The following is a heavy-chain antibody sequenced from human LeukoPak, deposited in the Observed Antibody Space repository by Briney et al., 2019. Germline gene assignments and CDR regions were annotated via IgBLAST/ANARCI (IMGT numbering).Heavy chain of an antibody. Sequence: ASVKVSCKTSGYIFTEYYLHWLRQAPGQGLEWLGCIHPNGYSEPAPIFRGRVTMTRDTSLSTAYMDLSTLKSDDTAVYYCAIECCFDGNIYSKGFEYWGLGTVVTVSS. D-gene: IGHD3-10*01. J-gene: IGHJ4*02. CDR2: IHPNGYS. CDR1: GYIFTEYY. V-gene: IGHV1-2*02. CDR3: AIECCFDGNIYSKGFEY.